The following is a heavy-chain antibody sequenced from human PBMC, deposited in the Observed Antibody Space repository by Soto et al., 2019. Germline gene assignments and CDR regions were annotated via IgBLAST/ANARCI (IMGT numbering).Heavy chain of an antibody. CDR1: GYTLTSYY. V-gene: IGHV1-46*03. CDR2: INPSGGST. Sequence: QVQLVQSGAEVKKPGASVKVSCKASGYTLTSYYMHWVRQAPGQGLEWMGIINPSGGSTSYAQKFQGRVTMTRDTSTSTVYMELSSLRSEDTAVYYCARVPLGTVTRRPNWFDPWGQGTLVTVSS. D-gene: IGHD4-17*01. J-gene: IGHJ5*02. CDR3: ARVPLGTVTRRPNWFDP.